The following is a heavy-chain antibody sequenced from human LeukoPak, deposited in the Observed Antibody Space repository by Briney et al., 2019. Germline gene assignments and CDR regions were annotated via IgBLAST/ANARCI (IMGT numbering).Heavy chain of an antibody. V-gene: IGHV1-24*01. CDR3: ARALRSGGFGELFAFDY. CDR2: FDPEDGET. J-gene: IGHJ4*02. Sequence: ASVKVPCKVSGYTLTELSMHWVRQAPGKGLEWMGGFDPEDGETIYAQKFQGRVTMTEDTSTDTAYMELSSLRSEDTAVYYCARALRSGGFGELFAFDYWGQGTLVTVSS. CDR1: GYTLTELS. D-gene: IGHD3-10*01.